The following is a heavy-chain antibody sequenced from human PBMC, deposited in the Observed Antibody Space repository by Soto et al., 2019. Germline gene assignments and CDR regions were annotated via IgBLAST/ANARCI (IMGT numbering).Heavy chain of an antibody. CDR3: ARDADIVVVPAAAPYYFDY. V-gene: IGHV1-18*01. CDR1: GYTFTSYG. Sequence: QVQLVQSGAEVKKPGASVKVSCKASGYTFTSYGISWVRQAPGQGLEWMGWISAYNGNTNYAQKLQGRVTMTTDTSTSTAYMELRSLRSADTAVYYCARDADIVVVPAAAPYYFDYWGQGTLVTVSS. CDR2: ISAYNGNT. J-gene: IGHJ4*02. D-gene: IGHD2-2*01.